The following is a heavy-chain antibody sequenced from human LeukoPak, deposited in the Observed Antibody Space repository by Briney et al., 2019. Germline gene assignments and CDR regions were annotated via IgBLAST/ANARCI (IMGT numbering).Heavy chain of an antibody. V-gene: IGHV3-23*01. CDR2: LSGNGGNT. CDR1: TFTFSSYA. Sequence: GGSLRLSCAASTFTFSSYAMSWVRQAPGKGLEWVSALSGNGGNTYYADSVKGRFTISRDTSNNTLQLQMNSLRAEDTAVYFCAKDDGGHCSRTSCGDAYDIWGQGTMVTVAS. J-gene: IGHJ3*02. CDR3: AKDDGGHCSRTSCGDAYDI. D-gene: IGHD2-2*01.